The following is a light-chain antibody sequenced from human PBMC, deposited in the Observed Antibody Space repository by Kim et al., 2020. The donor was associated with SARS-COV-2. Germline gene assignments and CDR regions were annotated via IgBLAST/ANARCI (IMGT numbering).Light chain of an antibody. Sequence: ASTGDRVTIPCRASQAIRNELGWYQQTPGKAPKVLIYAASTLQSGVSSRFSGSGSGTDFTLTISSLQPEDFATYYCLQDSRYPRTFGQGTKVDIK. J-gene: IGKJ1*01. V-gene: IGKV1-6*01. CDR3: LQDSRYPRT. CDR2: AAS. CDR1: QAIRNE.